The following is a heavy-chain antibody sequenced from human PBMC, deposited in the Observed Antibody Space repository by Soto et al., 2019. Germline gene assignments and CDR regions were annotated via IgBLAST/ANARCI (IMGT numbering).Heavy chain of an antibody. J-gene: IGHJ4*02. V-gene: IGHV1-69*01. Sequence: QVHVVQSGAEVKKPGSSVKVPCKAYGGTFNSFGIKWVRQAPGQGLEWVGGIIPVFGTINYAQKFRGRVTNTADASKNTSYKGVSSLGSDDTAVYYCAIENRGPGGQFFDYRGQGTLVTVSS. D-gene: IGHD3-10*01. CDR3: AIENRGPGGQFFDY. CDR2: IIPVFGTI. CDR1: GGTFNSFG.